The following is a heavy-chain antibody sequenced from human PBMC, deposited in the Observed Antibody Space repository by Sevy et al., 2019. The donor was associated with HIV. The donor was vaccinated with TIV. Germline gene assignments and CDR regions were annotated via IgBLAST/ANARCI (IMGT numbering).Heavy chain of an antibody. CDR3: ARANAVTTRGDYFDS. Sequence: GASVKVSCKPSGGTFSNYGINWVRQAPGQGLEWMGGITPFFGTSSYAEKFQGRLTITSDESTSAAHMELNSLTSEDTAIYYCARANAVTTRGDYFDSWGQVTLVTVSS. V-gene: IGHV1-69*13. J-gene: IGHJ4*02. D-gene: IGHD4-17*01. CDR2: ITPFFGTS. CDR1: GGTFSNYG.